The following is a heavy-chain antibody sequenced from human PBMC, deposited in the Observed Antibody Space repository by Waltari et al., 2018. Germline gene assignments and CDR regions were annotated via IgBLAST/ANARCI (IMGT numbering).Heavy chain of an antibody. D-gene: IGHD1-26*01. CDR1: GFTFSDYA. J-gene: IGHJ4*02. CDR2: ISGSSGVST. Sequence: EVQLVESGGGLIQSGGSLRLSCATSGFTFSDYAGSWVRQAPGKGLEWVSGISGSSGVSTYYADSVKGRFTISRDNSKNTLYLQMNRLRADDTAVYYCAKDTEWELNYFDYWGQGTLVTVSS. CDR3: AKDTEWELNYFDY. V-gene: IGHV3-23*04.